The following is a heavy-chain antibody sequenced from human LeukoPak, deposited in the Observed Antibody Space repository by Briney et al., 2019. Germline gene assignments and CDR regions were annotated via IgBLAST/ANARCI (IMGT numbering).Heavy chain of an antibody. D-gene: IGHD6-6*01. Sequence: QPGGSLRLSCAASGFTFSSYSMNWVRQAPGKGLEWVANIKQDGSEKYYVDSVKGRFTISRDNAKNSLYLQMNSLRAEDTAVYYCARMASQYSSSSGLWSGSNRYYYYMDVWGKGTTVTVSS. CDR2: IKQDGSEK. V-gene: IGHV3-7*01. CDR1: GFTFSSYS. J-gene: IGHJ6*03. CDR3: ARMASQYSSSSGLWSGSNRYYYYMDV.